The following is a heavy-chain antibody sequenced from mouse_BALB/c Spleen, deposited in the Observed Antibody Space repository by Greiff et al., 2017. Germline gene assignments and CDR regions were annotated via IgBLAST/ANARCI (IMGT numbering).Heavy chain of an antibody. V-gene: IGHV1S22*01. J-gene: IGHJ4*01. CDR2: IYPGSGST. D-gene: IGHD3-1*01. CDR3: TRSARATYYYAMDY. CDR1: GYTFTSYW. Sequence: LQQPGSELVRPGASVKLSCKASGYTFTSYWMHWVKQRHGQGLEWIGNIYPGSGSTNYDEKFKSKGTLTVDTSSSTAYMHLSSLTSEDSAVYYCTRSARATYYYAMDYWGQGTSVTVSS.